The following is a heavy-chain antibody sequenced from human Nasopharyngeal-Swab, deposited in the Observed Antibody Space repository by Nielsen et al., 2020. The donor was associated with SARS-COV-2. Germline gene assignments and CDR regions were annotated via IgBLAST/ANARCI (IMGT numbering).Heavy chain of an antibody. V-gene: IGHV7-4-1*01. D-gene: IGHD4-17*01. CDR3: ARPSPYGDYSFDY. CDR2: INTNTGSP. CDR1: GYTFTTHA. Sequence: ASVKVPCKASGYTFTTHAMNWVRQAPGQGLEWMGWINTNTGSPRYAQGFTGRFVFSLDTSVSTAYLQIRSLKPEDTAVYFCARPSPYGDYSFDYWGQGTLVTVSS. J-gene: IGHJ4*02.